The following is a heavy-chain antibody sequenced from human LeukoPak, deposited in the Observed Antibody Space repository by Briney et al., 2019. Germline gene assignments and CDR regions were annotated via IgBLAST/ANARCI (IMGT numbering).Heavy chain of an antibody. CDR2: INSDGSST. Sequence: PGGSLRLSRAASGFTFSSYWMHWVRQAPGKGRVWVSRINSDGSSTSYADSVKGRFTISRDNAKNTLYLQMNSLRAGDTAVYFCARDMHYYDSSGFFDSWGQGTLVTVSS. CDR3: ARDMHYYDSSGFFDS. J-gene: IGHJ5*01. CDR1: GFTFSSYW. V-gene: IGHV3-74*01. D-gene: IGHD3-22*01.